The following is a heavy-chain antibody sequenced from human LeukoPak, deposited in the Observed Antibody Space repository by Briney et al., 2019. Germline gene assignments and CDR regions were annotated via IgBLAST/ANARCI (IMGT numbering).Heavy chain of an antibody. CDR1: GFTFSTYG. D-gene: IGHD3-22*01. CDR3: ARDYYDSSGYSGAFDI. J-gene: IGHJ3*02. Sequence: GGSLRLSCAASGFTFSTYGMSWVRQAPGKGLEWVSSISSRSGYIYYADSVKGRFTISRDNAKNSLYLQMNSLRAEDTAVYYCARDYYDSSGYSGAFDIWGQGTMVTVSS. CDR2: ISSRSGYI. V-gene: IGHV3-21*01.